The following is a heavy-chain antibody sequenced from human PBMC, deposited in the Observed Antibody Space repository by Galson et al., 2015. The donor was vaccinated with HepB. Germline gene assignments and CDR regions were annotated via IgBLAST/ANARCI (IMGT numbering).Heavy chain of an antibody. Sequence: QSGAEVKKPGESLKISCKGSGYSFTSYWIGWVRQMPGKGLEWMGIIYPGDSDTRYSPSFQGQVTISADKSISTAYLQWSSLKASDTAMYYCARLGLGYCSSTSCYSLFPANVDYYYGMDVWGQGTTVTVSS. CDR3: ARLGLGYCSSTSCYSLFPANVDYYYGMDV. V-gene: IGHV5-51*01. CDR1: GYSFTSYW. CDR2: IYPGDSDT. J-gene: IGHJ6*02. D-gene: IGHD2-2*01.